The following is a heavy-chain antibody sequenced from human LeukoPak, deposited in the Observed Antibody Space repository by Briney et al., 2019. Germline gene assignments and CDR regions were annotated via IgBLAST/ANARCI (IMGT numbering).Heavy chain of an antibody. Sequence: SQTLSLTCAISGDSVSSNSAAWNWIRQSPSRGLEWLGRTYYRSKWYNDYTVSVKSRITINPDTSRNQFSLQLNSVTPEDTAVYYCARVEQLEGCFDYWGRGTLVTVSS. CDR2: TYYRSKWYN. D-gene: IGHD6-6*01. CDR1: GDSVSSNSAA. CDR3: ARVEQLEGCFDY. J-gene: IGHJ4*02. V-gene: IGHV6-1*01.